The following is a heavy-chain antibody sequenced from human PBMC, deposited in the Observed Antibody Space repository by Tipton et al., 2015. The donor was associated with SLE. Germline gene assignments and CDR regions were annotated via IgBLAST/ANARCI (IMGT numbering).Heavy chain of an antibody. J-gene: IGHJ4*02. CDR2: TWNQGDDE. Sequence: SLRLSCAASGFTFSNYNMHWVRQAPGKGLEWVAFTWNQGDDEFYADSVKGRFIISRDNSKNTLYLQMNSLRTDDTAVYYCAKDSRNWAFDYWGQGALVTVSS. CDR3: AKDSRNWAFDY. V-gene: IGHV3-30*02. D-gene: IGHD6-13*01. CDR1: GFTFSNYN.